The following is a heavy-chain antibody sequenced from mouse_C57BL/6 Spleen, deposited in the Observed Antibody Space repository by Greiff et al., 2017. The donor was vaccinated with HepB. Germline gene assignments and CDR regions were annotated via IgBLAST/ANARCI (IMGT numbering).Heavy chain of an antibody. CDR2: IDPSDSYT. CDR1: GYTFTSYW. D-gene: IGHD1-2*01. Sequence: QVQLQQPGAELVMPGASVKLSCKASGYTFTSYWMHWVKQRPGQGLEWIGEIDPSDSYTNYNQKFKGKSTLTVDKSPSTAYMQLSSLTSEDSAVYYCARFGYYGSWFAYWGQGTLVTVSA. J-gene: IGHJ3*01. CDR3: ARFGYYGSWFAY. V-gene: IGHV1-69*01.